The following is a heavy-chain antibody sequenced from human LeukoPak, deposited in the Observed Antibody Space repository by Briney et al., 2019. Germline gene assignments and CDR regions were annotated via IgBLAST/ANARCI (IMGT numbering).Heavy chain of an antibody. J-gene: IGHJ3*02. D-gene: IGHD2-15*01. Sequence: SETLSLTCTVAGGAISSDNWSWIRQPPGRGLEGIGDISDSGSTNYNPSLKSRVTISADTSKNQFSLRLRSVTAADAAVYFCARFRYCSGGRCYGEAFDIWGRGTMVTVSS. CDR2: ISDSGST. CDR1: GGAISSDN. V-gene: IGHV4-59*08. CDR3: ARFRYCSGGRCYGEAFDI.